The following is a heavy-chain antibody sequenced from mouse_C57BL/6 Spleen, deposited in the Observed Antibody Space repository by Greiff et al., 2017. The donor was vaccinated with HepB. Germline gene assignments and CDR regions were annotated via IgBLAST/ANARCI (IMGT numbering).Heavy chain of an antibody. D-gene: IGHD2-2*01. V-gene: IGHV1-18*01. CDR2: INPNNGGT. CDR3: ARRGGYDDDFDY. CDR1: GYTFTDYN. Sequence: EVQLQQSGPELVKPGASVKIPCKASGYTFTDYNMDWVKQSHGKSLEWIGDINPNNGGTNYNQKFKGKATLTVDKSSSTAYMELRSLTSEDTAVYYCARRGGYDDDFDYWGQGTTLTVSS. J-gene: IGHJ2*01.